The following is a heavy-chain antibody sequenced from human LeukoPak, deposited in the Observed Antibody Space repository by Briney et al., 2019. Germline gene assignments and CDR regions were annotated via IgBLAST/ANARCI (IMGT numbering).Heavy chain of an antibody. J-gene: IGHJ5*02. CDR3: AKDRVHCSGGSCYYDWFDP. Sequence: GGSLRLSCTASGFTFSSYSMNWVRQAPGKGLEWVSSISNSGSYISYPDSVKGRFTISRDNAKNSLYLQMNSLRAEDTAVYYCAKDRVHCSGGSCYYDWFDPWGQGTLVTVSS. CDR2: ISNSGSYI. CDR1: GFTFSSYS. V-gene: IGHV3-21*01. D-gene: IGHD2-15*01.